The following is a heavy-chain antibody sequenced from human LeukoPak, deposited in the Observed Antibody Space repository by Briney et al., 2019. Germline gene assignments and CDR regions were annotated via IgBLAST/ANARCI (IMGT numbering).Heavy chain of an antibody. V-gene: IGHV4-59*08. CDR3: ARPDPATGAFDI. D-gene: IGHD5-18*01. CDR1: GGSISSYY. Sequence: SETLSLTCTVSGGSISSYYWSWIRQPPGKGLEWIGYIYYSGSTNYNPSLKSRVTISVDTSKNQFSLKLSSVTAADTAVYYCARPDPATGAFDIWGQGTVVTVSS. CDR2: IYYSGST. J-gene: IGHJ3*02.